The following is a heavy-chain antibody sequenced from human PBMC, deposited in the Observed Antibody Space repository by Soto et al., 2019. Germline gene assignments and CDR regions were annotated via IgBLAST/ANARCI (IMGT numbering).Heavy chain of an antibody. V-gene: IGHV3-30*19. CDR1: GFTFRSYV. J-gene: IGHJ1*01. CDR3: ARWGTTGGLDV. Sequence: QVQLVESGGGVVQPGTXLRVSCVGSGFTFRSYVIHWVRQAPGKGLEWVALTSYDGSGKYYGDSVRGRFTISRDNSRNTVDLQMDSLRLEXTALXYCARWGTTGGLDVWGQGTLVSVSS. D-gene: IGHD3-16*01. CDR2: TSYDGSGK.